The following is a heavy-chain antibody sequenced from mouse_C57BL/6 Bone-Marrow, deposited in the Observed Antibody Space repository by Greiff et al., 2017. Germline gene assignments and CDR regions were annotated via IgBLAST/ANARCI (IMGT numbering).Heavy chain of an antibody. J-gene: IGHJ3*01. CDR2: ISDGGSYT. CDR3: VLRGLFAY. D-gene: IGHD1-1*01. V-gene: IGHV5-4*01. CDR1: GFTFSSYA. Sequence: EVQLQQSGGGLVKPGGSLKLSCAASGFTFSSYAMSWVRQTPEKRLEWVATISDGGSYTYYPDNVKGRFTISRDTAKNNLYLQMSHLKSEDTAMYYCVLRGLFAYWGQGTLVTVSA.